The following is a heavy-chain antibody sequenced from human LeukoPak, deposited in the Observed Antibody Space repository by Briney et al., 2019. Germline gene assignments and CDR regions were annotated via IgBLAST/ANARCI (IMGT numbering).Heavy chain of an antibody. CDR2: ITSTSSTT. D-gene: IGHD2-15*01. Sequence: GGSLRLSCAASGFSFSSYSMNWVRQAPGKGLEWISYITSTSSTTYYADSVKGRFTISRDNAKNSLYLQMNSLRAEDTAVYYCARPVVAATTPDTFDIWGQGTMVTVSS. CDR1: GFSFSSYS. J-gene: IGHJ3*02. V-gene: IGHV3-48*04. CDR3: ARPVVAATTPDTFDI.